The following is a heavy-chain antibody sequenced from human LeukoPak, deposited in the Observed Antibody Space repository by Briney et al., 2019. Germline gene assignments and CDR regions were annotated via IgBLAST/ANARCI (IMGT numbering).Heavy chain of an antibody. CDR3: ARVRNPEY. D-gene: IGHD1-14*01. Sequence: GGSLRLSCAASVFTVSTHYMCWVRQAPGKGLEWVSVIYAGGSTYYADSVKGRFTISRDNSKNTLYLQMNSLRAEDTAVYYCARVRNPEYWGQGTLVTVSS. J-gene: IGHJ4*02. CDR1: VFTVSTHY. CDR2: IYAGGST. V-gene: IGHV3-66*01.